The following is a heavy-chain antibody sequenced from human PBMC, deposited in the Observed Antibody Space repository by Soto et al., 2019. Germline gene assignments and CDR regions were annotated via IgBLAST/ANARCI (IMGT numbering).Heavy chain of an antibody. V-gene: IGHV4-59*08. D-gene: IGHD3-22*01. CDR1: GGSISGYY. CDR2: IDYYGST. J-gene: IGHJ4*02. Sequence: SETLSLTCTVSGGSISGYYWSWIRQPPGKRLEWIGYIDYYGSTYYNPSLKSRVTISVDTSKNQFSLKLSSVTAADTAVYYCASYYYDSSGYYYVPGVYWGQGTLVTVSS. CDR3: ASYYYDSSGYYYVPGVY.